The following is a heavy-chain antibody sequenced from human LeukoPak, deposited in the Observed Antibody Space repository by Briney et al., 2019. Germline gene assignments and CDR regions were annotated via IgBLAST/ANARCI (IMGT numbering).Heavy chain of an antibody. J-gene: IGHJ5*02. CDR2: IRSKANSYAT. Sequence: PGGSLRLSCAASGFTFSCSAMHWVRQASGKGLEWVGRIRSKANSYATAYAASVKGRFTISRDDSKNTAYLQMNSLKTEDTAVYYCTSETIFGVVPFDPWGQGTLVTVSS. V-gene: IGHV3-73*01. CDR3: TSETIFGVVPFDP. CDR1: GFTFSCSA. D-gene: IGHD3-3*01.